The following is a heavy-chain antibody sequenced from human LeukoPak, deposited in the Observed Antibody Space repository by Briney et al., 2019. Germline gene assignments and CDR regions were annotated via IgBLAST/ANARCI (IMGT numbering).Heavy chain of an antibody. CDR1: GFTFSSYA. Sequence: GGSLGLSCAASGFTFSSYAMSWVRQAPGKGLEWVSAISGSGGSTYYADSVKGRFTISRDNSKNTLYLQMNSLRAEDTAVYYCAKVGDYYYGSGVFDYWGQGTLVTVS. CDR2: ISGSGGST. D-gene: IGHD3-10*01. V-gene: IGHV3-23*01. J-gene: IGHJ4*02. CDR3: AKVGDYYYGSGVFDY.